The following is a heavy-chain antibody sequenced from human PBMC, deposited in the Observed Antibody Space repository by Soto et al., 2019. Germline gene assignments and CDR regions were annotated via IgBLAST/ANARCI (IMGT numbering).Heavy chain of an antibody. Sequence: EVQLLESGGGLVQPGGSLRLSCAASGFTFSSYAMSWVRQAPGKGLEWVSAISGSGGSTYYADSVKGRFTISRDNSKNTLYLQMNSLRAEDTAVYYCAKDDIVVVVGEDLYMDVWGKGTTVTVSS. V-gene: IGHV3-23*01. D-gene: IGHD2-15*01. CDR3: AKDDIVVVVGEDLYMDV. CDR2: ISGSGGST. J-gene: IGHJ6*03. CDR1: GFTFSSYA.